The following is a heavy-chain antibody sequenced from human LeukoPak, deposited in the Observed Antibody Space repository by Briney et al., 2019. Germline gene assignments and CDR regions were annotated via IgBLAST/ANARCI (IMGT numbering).Heavy chain of an antibody. CDR2: ISGSGGST. D-gene: IGHD6-6*01. Sequence: GGSLRLSCAASGLTFSNYAMTWVRQAPGKGLEWVSTISGSGGSTYYADSVKGRFTISRDNSKNTLYLQMNSLRAEDTAEYYCAKEGSLIAAHPYDCWGQGTLVTVSS. J-gene: IGHJ4*02. V-gene: IGHV3-23*01. CDR3: AKEGSLIAAHPYDC. CDR1: GLTFSNYA.